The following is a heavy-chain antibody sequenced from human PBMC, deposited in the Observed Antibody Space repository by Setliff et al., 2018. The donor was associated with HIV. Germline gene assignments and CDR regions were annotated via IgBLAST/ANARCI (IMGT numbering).Heavy chain of an antibody. CDR1: GYTFTGYY. CDR3: ARLLGELGGYYMDV. J-gene: IGHJ6*03. D-gene: IGHD1-26*01. V-gene: IGHV1-69*02. CDR2: IIPIFGKP. Sequence: GASVKVSCKASGYTFTGYYMHWVRQAPGQGLEWMGRIIPIFGKPNYAQKFQGRVTITADKSTSTAYMELSSLRSEDTAVYYCARLLGELGGYYMDVWGKGTTVTVSS.